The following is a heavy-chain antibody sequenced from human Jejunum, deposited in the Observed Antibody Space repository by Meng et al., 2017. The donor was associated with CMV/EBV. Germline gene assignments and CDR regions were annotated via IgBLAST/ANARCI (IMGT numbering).Heavy chain of an antibody. Sequence: VQLGQSGPEVKKPGSSVKVSCKASGGTFSRDTITWVRQAPGQGLQWMGRIAPAFGTPNYAQQFQGRVSITADESTSTVYMELNSLISEDTALYYCARECLAGACYSSGLVAWGQGTLVTVSS. CDR1: GGTFSRDT. D-gene: IGHD2-21*02. J-gene: IGHJ5*02. V-gene: IGHV1-69*15. CDR2: IAPAFGTP. CDR3: ARECLAGACYSSGLVA.